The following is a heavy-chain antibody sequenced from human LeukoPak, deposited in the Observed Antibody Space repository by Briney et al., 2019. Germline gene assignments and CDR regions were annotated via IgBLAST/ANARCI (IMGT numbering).Heavy chain of an antibody. CDR1: GGSISSYY. J-gene: IGHJ4*02. V-gene: IGHV4-59*01. CDR3: ARGKESVIEGVYFDY. Sequence: SETLSLTCTVSGGSISSYYWSWIRQPPGKGLEWIGYIYYSGSTNYNPSLKSRVTISVDTSKNQFSLKLSSVTAADTAVYYCARGKESVIEGVYFDYWGQGTLVTVSS. CDR2: IYYSGST. D-gene: IGHD3-22*01.